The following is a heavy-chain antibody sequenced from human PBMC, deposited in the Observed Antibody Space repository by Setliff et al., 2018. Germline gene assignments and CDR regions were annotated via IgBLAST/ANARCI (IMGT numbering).Heavy chain of an antibody. D-gene: IGHD6-13*01. CDR3: ARGKLDVVAAGGKYCAMDV. CDR1: GDTFNTYT. CDR2: IIPMFRSG. V-gene: IGHV1-69*13. Sequence: ASVKVSCKASGDTFNTYTLSWVRQAPGQGLEWMGGIIPMFRSGNNAQRFQGRVTITADESTSTVYMELTSLRPEDTAVYYCARGKLDVVAAGGKYCAMDVWGQGTAVTVSS. J-gene: IGHJ6*02.